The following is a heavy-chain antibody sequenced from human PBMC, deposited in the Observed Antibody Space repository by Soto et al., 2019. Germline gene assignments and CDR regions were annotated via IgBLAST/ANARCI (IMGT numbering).Heavy chain of an antibody. CDR2: INAGNGNT. J-gene: IGHJ6*03. D-gene: IGHD2-8*01. Sequence: ASVKVSCKASGYTFTSYAMHWVRQAPGQRLEWMGWINAGNGNTKYSQKFQGRVTITRDTSASTAYMELSSLRSEDTDVYYCARGCTKCEAYYMDVWGKGTTVSVSS. V-gene: IGHV1-3*01. CDR1: GYTFTSYA. CDR3: ARGCTKCEAYYMDV.